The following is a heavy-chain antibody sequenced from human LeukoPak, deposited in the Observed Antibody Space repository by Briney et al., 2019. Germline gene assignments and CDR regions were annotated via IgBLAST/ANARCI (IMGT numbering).Heavy chain of an antibody. Sequence: KTGGSLRLSCAASGFTFSSYSMNWVRQAPGKGLEWVSSIGSSSSYIYYADSVKGRFTISRDNAKNSLYLQMNSLRAEDTAVYYCARVSTMVRGVIDYWGQGTLVTVSS. CDR3: ARVSTMVRGVIDY. CDR2: IGSSSSYI. J-gene: IGHJ4*02. D-gene: IGHD3-10*01. CDR1: GFTFSSYS. V-gene: IGHV3-21*01.